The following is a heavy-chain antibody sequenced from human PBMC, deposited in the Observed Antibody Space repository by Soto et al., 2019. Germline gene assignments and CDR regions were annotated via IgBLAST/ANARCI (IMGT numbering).Heavy chain of an antibody. V-gene: IGHV1-69*13. CDR2: IIPIFGTA. Sequence: ASVKVSCKASGGTFSSYAISWVRQAPGQGLEWMGGIIPIFGTANYAQKFQGRVTITADESTSTAYMELSSLRSEDTAVYYCVTYDSSGYLNYWGQGTLVTVSS. CDR1: GGTFSSYA. J-gene: IGHJ4*02. CDR3: VTYDSSGYLNY. D-gene: IGHD3-22*01.